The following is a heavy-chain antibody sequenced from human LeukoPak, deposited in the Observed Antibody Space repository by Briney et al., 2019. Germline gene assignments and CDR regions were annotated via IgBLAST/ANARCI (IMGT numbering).Heavy chain of an antibody. CDR1: GFIFNSYA. D-gene: IGHD2-2*01. V-gene: IGHV3-23*01. J-gene: IGHJ4*02. Sequence: GGSLRLSCAASGFIFNSYAMSWVRQAPGKGLEWVSVISGSGGNSYYADSVKGRFTITRDNSKNTLYLQMNSLRAEDTAVYYCANEVPHFDYWGQGTLVTVSS. CDR3: ANEVPHFDY. CDR2: ISGSGGNS.